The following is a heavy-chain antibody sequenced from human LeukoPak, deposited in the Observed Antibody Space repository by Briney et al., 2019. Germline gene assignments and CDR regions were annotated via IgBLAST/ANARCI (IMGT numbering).Heavy chain of an antibody. V-gene: IGHV1-69*13. CDR2: IIPIFGTA. CDR3: ASYSSSPKYYFDY. Sequence: GASVKVSCKASGYTFTSYDINWVRQATGQGLEWMGGIIPIFGTANYAQKFQGRVTITADESTSTAYMELSSLRSEDTAVYYCASYSSSPKYYFDYWGQGTLVTVSS. D-gene: IGHD6-6*01. CDR1: GYTFTSYD. J-gene: IGHJ4*02.